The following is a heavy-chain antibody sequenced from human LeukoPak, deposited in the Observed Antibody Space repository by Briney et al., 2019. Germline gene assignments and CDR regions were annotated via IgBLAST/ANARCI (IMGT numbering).Heavy chain of an antibody. CDR3: ARGRGVMTTETIVWYYFDY. J-gene: IGHJ4*02. CDR2: INHSGST. V-gene: IGHV4-34*01. Sequence: SETLSLTCAVYGGSFSGYYWSWIRQPPGKGLEWIGEINHSGSTNYNPSLKSRVTISVDTSKNQFSLKLSSVTAADTAVYYCARGRGVMTTETIVWYYFDYWGQGTLVTVSS. CDR1: GGSFSGYY. D-gene: IGHD4-17*01.